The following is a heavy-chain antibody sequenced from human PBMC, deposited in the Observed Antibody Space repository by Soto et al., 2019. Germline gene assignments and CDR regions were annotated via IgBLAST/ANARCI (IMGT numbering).Heavy chain of an antibody. CDR2: ISGSGGST. CDR1: GFTFSDYA. D-gene: IGHD6-6*01. CDR3: ATGPSSKAARLDHNYYGMDV. Sequence: PGGSLRLSCAASGFTFSDYAMTWVRQAPGKGLEWVSAISGSGGSTSYADSVKGRFTISRDNSKNTLFLQMNSLRVEDTAAYFCATGPSSKAARLDHNYYGMDVWGQGTTVTVSS. V-gene: IGHV3-23*01. J-gene: IGHJ6*02.